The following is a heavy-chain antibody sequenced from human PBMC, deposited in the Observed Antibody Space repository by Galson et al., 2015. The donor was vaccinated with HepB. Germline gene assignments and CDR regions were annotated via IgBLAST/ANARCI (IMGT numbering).Heavy chain of an antibody. Sequence: SLRLSCAASGFTFSDYYMSWIRQAPGKGLEWVSYISSSGSTIYYADSVKGRFTISRDNAKNSLYLQMNSLRAEDTAVYYCASYGDSGSYFSFLDYWGQGTLVTVSS. J-gene: IGHJ4*02. D-gene: IGHD1-26*01. CDR1: GFTFSDYY. CDR3: ASYGDSGSYFSFLDY. V-gene: IGHV3-11*01. CDR2: ISSSGSTI.